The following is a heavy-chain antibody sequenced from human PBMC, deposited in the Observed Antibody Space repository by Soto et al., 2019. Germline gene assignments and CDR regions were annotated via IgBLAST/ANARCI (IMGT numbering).Heavy chain of an antibody. J-gene: IGHJ4*02. CDR1: GFTFISYG. V-gene: IGHV3-33*01. D-gene: IGHD1-26*01. Sequence: GGSVRLSCASSGFTFISYGMHWVRHSPGKGLEWVAVICYDGINKHYADPVKGRFTISRDNSKNTLSLQMNSLRAEDTAIYYCARDIDWYSNSSGFDNWGQGTLVTVSS. CDR2: ICYDGINK. CDR3: ARDIDWYSNSSGFDN.